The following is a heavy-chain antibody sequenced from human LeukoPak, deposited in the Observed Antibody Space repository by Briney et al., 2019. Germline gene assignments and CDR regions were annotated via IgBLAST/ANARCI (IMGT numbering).Heavy chain of an antibody. D-gene: IGHD3-22*01. CDR1: GGSFSGYY. J-gene: IGHJ4*02. CDR3: ARQMRKLKYYYDSSGYYYFDY. V-gene: IGHV4-34*01. CDR2: INHSGST. Sequence: PSETLSLTCAVYGGSFSGYYWSWIRQPPGKGLEWIGEINHSGSTNYNPSLKSRVTISVDTSKNQFSLKLSSVTAADTAVHYCARQMRKLKYYYDSSGYYYFDYWGQGTLVTVSS.